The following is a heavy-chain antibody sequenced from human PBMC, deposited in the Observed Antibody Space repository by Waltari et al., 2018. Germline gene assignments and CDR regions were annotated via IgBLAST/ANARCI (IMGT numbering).Heavy chain of an antibody. Sequence: QVQLVQSGTEGKEPGASVKVSCKASGYTFTSYYLHWVRQAPGQGLQWMGIINPSDGSTTYAQNFQDRVKMTRDTSTSTLYMEMSSLRFEDTAVYYCARGMSRSGWLDPWGQGTLVTVSS. CDR1: GYTFTSYY. CDR3: ARGMSRSGWLDP. CDR2: INPSDGST. V-gene: IGHV1-46*01. J-gene: IGHJ5*02. D-gene: IGHD3-10*01.